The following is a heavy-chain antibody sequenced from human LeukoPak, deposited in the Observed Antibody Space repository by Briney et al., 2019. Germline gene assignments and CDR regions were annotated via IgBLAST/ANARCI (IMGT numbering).Heavy chain of an antibody. Sequence: PGGSLRLSCAASGFTFSSYEMNWVRQAPGKGLEWVSYISSSGSTIYYADSVKGRFTISRDNAKNSLYLQMNSLRAEGTAVYYCARIRGILYGSGSYYLDYWGQGTLVTVSS. J-gene: IGHJ4*02. CDR3: ARIRGILYGSGSYYLDY. CDR1: GFTFSSYE. V-gene: IGHV3-48*03. D-gene: IGHD3-10*01. CDR2: ISSSGSTI.